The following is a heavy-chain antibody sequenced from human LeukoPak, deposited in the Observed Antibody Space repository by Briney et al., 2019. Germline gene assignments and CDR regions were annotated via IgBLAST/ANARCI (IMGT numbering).Heavy chain of an antibody. Sequence: ASVKVSCKVSGYTLTELSMHWVRQAPGKGREWMGGFDPEDGETIYAQKFQGRVTMTEDTSTDTAYMELSSLRSEDTAVYYCATQLPAYYDSSGYLDYWGQGTLVTVSS. V-gene: IGHV1-24*01. CDR2: FDPEDGET. D-gene: IGHD3-22*01. CDR1: GYTLTELS. J-gene: IGHJ4*02. CDR3: ATQLPAYYDSSGYLDY.